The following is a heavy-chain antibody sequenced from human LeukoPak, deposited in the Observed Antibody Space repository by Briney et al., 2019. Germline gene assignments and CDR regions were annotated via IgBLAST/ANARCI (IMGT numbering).Heavy chain of an antibody. J-gene: IGHJ4*02. CDR1: GFTFSSYW. Sequence: GGSLRLSCAASGFTFSSYWMSWVRQAPGKGLEGVANIKQDGSEKYYVDSVKGRFTISRDNAKNSLYLQMNSLRAEDTAVYYCARESTTVTSRSYFDYWGQGTLVTVSS. V-gene: IGHV3-7*03. CDR3: ARESTTVTSRSYFDY. D-gene: IGHD4-17*01. CDR2: IKQDGSEK.